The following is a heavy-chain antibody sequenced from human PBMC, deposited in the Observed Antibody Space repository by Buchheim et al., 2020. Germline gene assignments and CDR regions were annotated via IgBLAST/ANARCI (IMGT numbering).Heavy chain of an antibody. CDR1: GFTLNSYW. V-gene: IGHV3-74*01. D-gene: IGHD1-26*01. CDR3: ARDEGSGTYVRGFDS. Sequence: EVQLVESGGGLLQPGGSLRLSCVASGFTLNSYWMYWVRQAPGKGLVCVSRISSDGRNIYYADSVKGRFTISRDDAKNTLYLQMNRLTAADTAVYYCARDEGSGTYVRGFDSWGQGAL. CDR2: ISSDGRNI. J-gene: IGHJ4*02.